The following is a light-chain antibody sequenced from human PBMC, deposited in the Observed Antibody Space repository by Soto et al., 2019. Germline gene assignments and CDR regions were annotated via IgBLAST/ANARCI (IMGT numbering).Light chain of an antibody. J-gene: IGKJ4*01. Sequence: DIQMTQFPSSVSASVGDRVTITCRASQDIGNRLAWYQMKPGKAPNLLIYDAFSLHSGVPSRFSGSVSGTDFTLTISSLQPEDLATYSCQQTNSFPPSFGGGTKMEIK. CDR3: QQTNSFPPS. CDR2: DAF. V-gene: IGKV1-12*01. CDR1: QDIGNR.